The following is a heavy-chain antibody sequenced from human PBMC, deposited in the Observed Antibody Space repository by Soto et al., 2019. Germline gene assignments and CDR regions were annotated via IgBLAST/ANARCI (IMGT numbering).Heavy chain of an antibody. CDR1: GFTFSSYA. D-gene: IGHD2-2*01. Sequence: GGSLRLSCAASGFTFSSYAMHWVRQAPGKGLEWVAVISYDGSNKYYADSVKGRFTISRDNSKNTLYLQMNSLRAEDTAVYYCARGAPRPEAPLIVVVPAAIFDSFDYWGQGTLVTVSS. J-gene: IGHJ4*02. CDR3: ARGAPRPEAPLIVVVPAAIFDSFDY. V-gene: IGHV3-30-3*01. CDR2: ISYDGSNK.